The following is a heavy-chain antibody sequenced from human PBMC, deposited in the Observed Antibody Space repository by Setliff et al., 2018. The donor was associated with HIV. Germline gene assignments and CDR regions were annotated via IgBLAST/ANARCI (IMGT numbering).Heavy chain of an antibody. CDR3: AREVWSEDGN. J-gene: IGHJ4*02. CDR1: GSTFWSKS. D-gene: IGHD3-10*01. Sequence: GGSLRLSCAASGSTFWSKSMLWVRQAPGKGLQWVAYISRGGDSIFYEDSVKGLFTNSRDNAKNSVYLQMNSLRAEDAAVYYCAREVWSEDGNWGQGTLVTVSS. CDR2: ISRGGDSI. V-gene: IGHV3-48*04.